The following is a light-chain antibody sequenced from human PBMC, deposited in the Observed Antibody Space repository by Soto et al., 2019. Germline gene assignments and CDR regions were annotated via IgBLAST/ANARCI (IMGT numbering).Light chain of an antibody. CDR1: QSLLHSNGYKY. CDR2: LGS. CDR3: MQALQTPWT. V-gene: IGKV2-28*01. J-gene: IGKJ1*01. Sequence: DIVMTQSPLSLPVTPGEPASISCRSSQSLLHSNGYKYLDWYLQKPGQSPQLLIYLGSNRASGVPDRFSGSGSGTVFTLKISRVAAEDVGVYYCMQALQTPWTFGQGTKVEIK.